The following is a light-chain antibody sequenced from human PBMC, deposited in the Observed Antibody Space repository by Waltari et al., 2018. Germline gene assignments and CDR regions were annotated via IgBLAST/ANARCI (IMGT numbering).Light chain of an antibody. Sequence: QGVFPSSDTKHSLSGNLHRPVQLPKLLFCWASTRESGVPDRVSASGSGTDFTLTINNLQAEDVAVYYCQQYYRSRTFGQGTKVEIK. CDR2: WAS. J-gene: IGKJ1*01. CDR1: QGVFPSSDTKHS. CDR3: QQYYRSRT. V-gene: IGKV4-1*01.